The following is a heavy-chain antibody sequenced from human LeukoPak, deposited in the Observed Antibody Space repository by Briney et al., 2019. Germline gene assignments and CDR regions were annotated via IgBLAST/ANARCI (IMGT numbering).Heavy chain of an antibody. CDR1: GFPFSDYG. CDR3: ARFRFGYYDNSAPP. V-gene: IGHV3-30*03. Sequence: RTSLRLFCAASGFPFSDYGMYWVRQAPGKGLEWLAVISHDGSNKYYADSVKGRITISRDNSMNTLYLQMNSLRAEDTAVYYCARFRFGYYDNSAPPWGQGTLVTVSS. D-gene: IGHD3-22*01. J-gene: IGHJ5*02. CDR2: ISHDGSNK.